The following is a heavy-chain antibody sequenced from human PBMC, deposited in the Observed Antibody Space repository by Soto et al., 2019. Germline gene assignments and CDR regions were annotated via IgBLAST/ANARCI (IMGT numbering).Heavy chain of an antibody. V-gene: IGHV4-30-4*01. CDR3: ARDRRFGEFFSVN. Sequence: QVQLQESGPGLVKPSQTLSLTCTVSGGSISSGDYYWSWIRQPPGKGLEWIGYIYYSGSTYYNPSLRSRVTISVDTSKNQFSLELSSVSAADTAVYYCARDRRFGEFFSVNWGQGTLVTVSS. D-gene: IGHD3-10*01. CDR2: IYYSGST. J-gene: IGHJ4*02. CDR1: GGSISSGDYY.